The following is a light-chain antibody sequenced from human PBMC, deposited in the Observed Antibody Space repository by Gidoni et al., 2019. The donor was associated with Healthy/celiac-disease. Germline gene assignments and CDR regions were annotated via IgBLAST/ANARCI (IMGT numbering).Light chain of an antibody. J-gene: IGKJ2*01. CDR1: QDISNY. V-gene: IGKV1-33*01. CDR3: QQYGNLPPYT. CDR2: DAS. Sequence: DIQMTQSPPSLSASVGDRVTITCQASQDISNYLNWYQQKPGKAPKLLIYDASNLETGVPSRFSGSGAGTDVTFTISSLQPEDIATYYCQQYGNLPPYTFXXXTKLEIK.